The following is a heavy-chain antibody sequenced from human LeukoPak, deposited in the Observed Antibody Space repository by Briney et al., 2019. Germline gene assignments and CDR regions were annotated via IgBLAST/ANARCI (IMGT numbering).Heavy chain of an antibody. Sequence: SETLSLTCAVSGYSISSGYYWGWIRQPPGKGLEWIGSIYHSGSTYYNPSLKSRVTISVDTSKNQFSLKLSSVTAADTAVYYCARGSYGYGDYILNAFDIWGQGTMVTVSS. CDR2: IYHSGST. CDR3: ARGSYGYGDYILNAFDI. CDR1: GYSISSGYY. V-gene: IGHV4-38-2*01. J-gene: IGHJ3*02. D-gene: IGHD4-17*01.